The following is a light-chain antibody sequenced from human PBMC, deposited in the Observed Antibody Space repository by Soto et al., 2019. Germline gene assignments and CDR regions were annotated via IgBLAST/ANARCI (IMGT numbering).Light chain of an antibody. CDR2: DAS. J-gene: IGKJ5*01. V-gene: IGKV1-5*01. Sequence: DIQMTQSPSTLSAFVGDRVTITCRASQSINSWLAWYQQKPGKAPKLLIHDASSSGSGVPSRFSGSGSGTEFTLTISSLQPDDFATYYCQQYSSYPITFGQGTRLEIK. CDR3: QQYSSYPIT. CDR1: QSINSW.